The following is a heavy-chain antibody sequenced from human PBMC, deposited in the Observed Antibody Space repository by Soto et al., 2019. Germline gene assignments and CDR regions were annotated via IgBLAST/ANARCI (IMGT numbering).Heavy chain of an antibody. CDR1: GFTFSSYS. CDR2: ISSSSSYI. CDR3: ARDLRDFWSGYYSPFRGTHFDY. Sequence: GGSLRLSCAASGFTFSSYSMNWVRQAPGKGLEWVSSISSSSSYIYYADSVKGRFTISRDNAKNSLYLQMNSLRAEDTAVYYCARDLRDFWSGYYSPFRGTHFDYWGQGTLVTVSS. D-gene: IGHD3-3*01. J-gene: IGHJ4*02. V-gene: IGHV3-21*01.